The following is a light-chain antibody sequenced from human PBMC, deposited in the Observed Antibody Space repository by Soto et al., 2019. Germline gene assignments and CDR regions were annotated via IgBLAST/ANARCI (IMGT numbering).Light chain of an antibody. CDR1: QSINTY. CDR2: VAS. J-gene: IGKJ4*01. Sequence: DIQMTQSPSSLSASVGDRVTITCRASQSINTYLNWYQHKPGKAPKVLIYVASNLQSGVPSRFSGGVSGTDFSLTNSSLQPEDFATYYCQQSYRAPLTFGGVTIVEIK. V-gene: IGKV1-39*01. CDR3: QQSYRAPLT.